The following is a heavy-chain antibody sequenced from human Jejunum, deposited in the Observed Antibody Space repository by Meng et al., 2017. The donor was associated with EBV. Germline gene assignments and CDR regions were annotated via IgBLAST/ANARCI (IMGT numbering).Heavy chain of an antibody. CDR1: GDSIDSRNW. J-gene: IGHJ4*02. D-gene: IGHD2-21*02. CDR3: VRGGDYCLVY. V-gene: IGHV4-4*02. Sequence: GSGPGSGRPSGTLSLTCAVSGDSIDSRNWWSWFRQSPERGLEWIGEIYYSGSTNYNPSLKSRVTILVDRSENHFSLHLSSVTAADTAVYYCVRGGDYCLVYWGQGTLVTVSS. CDR2: IYYSGST.